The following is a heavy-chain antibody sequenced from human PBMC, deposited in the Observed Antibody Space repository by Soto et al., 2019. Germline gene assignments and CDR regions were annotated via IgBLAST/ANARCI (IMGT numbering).Heavy chain of an antibody. J-gene: IGHJ5*02. Sequence: QVQLVQSGAEVKKPGVSVKVSCKASGYTFTSYAMHWVRQAPGQRLEWMGWINAGNGNTKYSQKFQGRVTITRDTSASTAYMELSSLRSEDTAVYYCARAPRIIAVAGTLNWFDPWGQGTLVTVSS. CDR2: INAGNGNT. V-gene: IGHV1-3*01. CDR3: ARAPRIIAVAGTLNWFDP. D-gene: IGHD6-19*01. CDR1: GYTFTSYA.